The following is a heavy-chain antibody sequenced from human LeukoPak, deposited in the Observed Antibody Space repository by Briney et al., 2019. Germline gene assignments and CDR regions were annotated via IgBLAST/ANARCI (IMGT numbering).Heavy chain of an antibody. D-gene: IGHD5-12*01. CDR1: GFTFSSYA. J-gene: IGHJ4*02. V-gene: IGHV3-23*01. Sequence: GGSLRLSCAASGFTFSSYAMSWVRQAPGKGLEWVSAISGSGGSTYYADSVKGRFTISRDNSKNTLYLQMNSLRAEDTAVYYCAKVMTTKGSGHDYEGGMDYWGQGTLVTVSS. CDR2: ISGSGGST. CDR3: AKVMTTKGSGHDYEGGMDY.